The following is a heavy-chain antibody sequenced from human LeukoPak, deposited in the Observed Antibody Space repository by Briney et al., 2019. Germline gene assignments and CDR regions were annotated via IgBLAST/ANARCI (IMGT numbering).Heavy chain of an antibody. D-gene: IGHD6-13*01. V-gene: IGHV4-59*01. CDR2: IYYSGST. J-gene: IGHJ4*02. Sequence: PSETLSLTCTVSGGSISSYYWSWIRQPPGKGLEWIGYIYYSGSTNYNPSLKSRVTISVDTSKNQFSLKLSSVTAADTAVYYCARSDPGIAAAVTNWGQGTLVTVSS. CDR3: ARSDPGIAAAVTN. CDR1: GGSISSYY.